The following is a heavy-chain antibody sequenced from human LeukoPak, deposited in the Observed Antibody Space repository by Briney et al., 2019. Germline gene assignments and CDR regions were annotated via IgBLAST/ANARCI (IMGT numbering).Heavy chain of an antibody. J-gene: IGHJ4*02. V-gene: IGHV4-59*01. Sequence: SETLSLTCTVSGVSISSYYWSWVRQPPGKGLEWVGYIYYSGSTNYNASFESRVTISVDTYNNQFSLKLISVLAADTAVYYCARGLTGVDYWGQGTLVTVSS. CDR2: IYYSGST. CDR3: ARGLTGVDY. CDR1: GVSISSYY. D-gene: IGHD7-27*01.